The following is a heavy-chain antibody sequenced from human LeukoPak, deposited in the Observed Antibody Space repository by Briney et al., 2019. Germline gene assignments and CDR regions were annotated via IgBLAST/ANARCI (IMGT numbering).Heavy chain of an antibody. CDR2: IYCSGST. D-gene: IGHD4-17*01. J-gene: IGHJ4*02. Sequence: SATLSLTCTVSGGFISYYYWCWLRQPPGKVLELIGFIYCSGSTNYNPSLKSRVTISVDTSKNQFYLKLSSVTAADTAVYYCARYKMEYGDYYYFDYWGQGTLVTVSS. CDR3: ARYKMEYGDYYYFDY. CDR1: GGFISYYY. V-gene: IGHV4-59*01.